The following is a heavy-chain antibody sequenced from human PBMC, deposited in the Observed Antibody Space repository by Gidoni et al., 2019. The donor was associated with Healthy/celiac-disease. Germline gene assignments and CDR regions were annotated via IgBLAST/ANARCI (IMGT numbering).Heavy chain of an antibody. J-gene: IGHJ3*02. CDR1: GYTFTGYY. CDR3: ARGGRITMVRNHAFDI. V-gene: IGHV1-2*05. Sequence: QVQLVQSGPEVKKPGASVKVSCKASGYTFTGYYMHWVRQAPAQGLEWMGRINPNSGGTNYAQKFQGRVTMTRDTSISTAYMELSRLRSDDTVVYYCARGGRITMVRNHAFDIWGQGTMVTVSS. CDR2: INPNSGGT. D-gene: IGHD3-10*01.